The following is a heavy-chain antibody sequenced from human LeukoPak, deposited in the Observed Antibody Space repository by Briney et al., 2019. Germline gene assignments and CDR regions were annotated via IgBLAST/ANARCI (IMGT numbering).Heavy chain of an antibody. CDR1: GYTFTSYG. J-gene: IGHJ4*02. CDR3: AGIVPAAKGGYYFDY. Sequence: ASVKVSCKASGYTFTSYGISWVRRAPGQGLEWMGWISAYNGNTNYAQELQGRVTMTTDTSTSTAYMELRSLRSDDTAVYYCAGIVPAAKGGYYFDYWGQGTLVTVSS. CDR2: ISAYNGNT. D-gene: IGHD2-2*01. V-gene: IGHV1-18*01.